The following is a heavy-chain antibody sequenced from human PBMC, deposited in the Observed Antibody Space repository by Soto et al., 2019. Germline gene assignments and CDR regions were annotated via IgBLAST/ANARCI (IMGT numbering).Heavy chain of an antibody. V-gene: IGHV1-69*04. CDR1: GGTFSSYT. D-gene: IGHD3-22*01. Sequence: ASVKVSCKASGGTFSSYTISWVRQAPGQGLEWMGRIIPILGIANYAQKFQGRVTITADKSTSTAYMELSSLRSEDTAVYYFARDYDSSGYYGSGFWFDPWG. CDR2: IIPILGIA. J-gene: IGHJ5*02. CDR3: ARDYDSSGYYGSGFWFDP.